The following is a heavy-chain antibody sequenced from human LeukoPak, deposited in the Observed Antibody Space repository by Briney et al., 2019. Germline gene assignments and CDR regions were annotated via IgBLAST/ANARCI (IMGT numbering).Heavy chain of an antibody. V-gene: IGHV1-2*02. J-gene: IGHJ5*02. D-gene: IGHD3-22*01. Sequence: ASVEVSCKASGYTFTGYYMHWVRQAPGQGLEWMGWINPNSGGTNYAQKFQGRVTMTRDTSISTAYMELSRLRSDDTAVYYCARPADYDSSGYSFDPWGQGTLVTVSS. CDR1: GYTFTGYY. CDR2: INPNSGGT. CDR3: ARPADYDSSGYSFDP.